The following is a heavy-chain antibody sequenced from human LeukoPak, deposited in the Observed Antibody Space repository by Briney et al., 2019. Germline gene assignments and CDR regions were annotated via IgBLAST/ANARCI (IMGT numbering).Heavy chain of an antibody. CDR1: GGTFSSYA. V-gene: IGHV1-69*05. Sequence: SVKVSCKASGGTFSSYAISWVRQAPGQGLEWMGGIIPIFGTANYAQKFQGRVTITTDESTSTAYMELSSLKSEDTAVYYCARGYPLDWNYFDYWGQGTLVTVSS. CDR2: IIPIFGTA. CDR3: ARGYPLDWNYFDY. J-gene: IGHJ4*02. D-gene: IGHD3/OR15-3a*01.